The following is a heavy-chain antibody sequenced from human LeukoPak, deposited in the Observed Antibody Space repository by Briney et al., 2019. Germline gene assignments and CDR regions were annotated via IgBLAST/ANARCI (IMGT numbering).Heavy chain of an antibody. CDR1: GYTFATSG. J-gene: IGHJ6*03. CDR2: ISGYKGNT. CDR3: ARELGLYTGSYYSYYHYMDV. Sequence: ASVRVSCKPYGYTFATSGIGLVRPAPGQGLEWLGWISGYKGNTKSAPKLQGRVTMTTETSTDTAYLELGSLRVDDTAIYYCARELGLYTGSYYSYYHYMDVWGEGTSVTVSS. D-gene: IGHD1-26*01. V-gene: IGHV1-18*01.